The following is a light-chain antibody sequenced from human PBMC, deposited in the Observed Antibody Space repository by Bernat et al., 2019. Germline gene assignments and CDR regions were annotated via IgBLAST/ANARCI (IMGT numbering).Light chain of an antibody. V-gene: IGLV2-14*03. Sequence: QSALTQPASVSGSPGQSITISCTGTSSDVGYYNYVSWYQQHPGKVPKVMIYDVSNRPSGVSNRFSGSKSGNTASLTISGLQAEDEADYYCNSYSSTTTPYVFGTGTRVTVV. CDR1: SSDVGYYNY. CDR3: NSYSSTTTPYV. CDR2: DVS. J-gene: IGLJ1*01.